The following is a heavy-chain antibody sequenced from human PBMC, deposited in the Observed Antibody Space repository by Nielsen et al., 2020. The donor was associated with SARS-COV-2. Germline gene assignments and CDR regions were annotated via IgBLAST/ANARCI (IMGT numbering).Heavy chain of an antibody. CDR2: IYYSGST. CDR1: GGSISSSSYY. CDR3: ARGSWSYWYFDL. J-gene: IGHJ2*01. Sequence: SETLSLTCTVSGGSISSSSYYWGWIRQPPGKGLEWIGSIYYSGSTYYNPSLKSRVTISVDTSKNQFSLKLSSVTAADTAVYYCARGSWSYWYFDLWGRGTLVTVSS. V-gene: IGHV4-39*01.